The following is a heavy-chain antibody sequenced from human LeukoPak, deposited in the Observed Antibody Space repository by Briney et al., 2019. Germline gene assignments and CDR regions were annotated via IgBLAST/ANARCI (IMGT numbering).Heavy chain of an antibody. CDR2: IYYSGST. Sequence: SETLSLTCTVSGGSISSGDYYWSWIRQPPGKGLEWIGYIYYSGSTYYNPSLKSRVTISVDTSKNQFSLKLSSVTAADTAVYYCAVMYSSSWGDWFDPWGQGTLVTVSS. CDR3: AVMYSSSWGDWFDP. CDR1: GGSISSGDYY. D-gene: IGHD6-13*01. J-gene: IGHJ5*02. V-gene: IGHV4-30-4*01.